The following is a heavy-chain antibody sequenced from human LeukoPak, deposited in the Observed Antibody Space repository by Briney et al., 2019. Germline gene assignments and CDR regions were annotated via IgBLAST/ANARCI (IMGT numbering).Heavy chain of an antibody. J-gene: IGHJ4*02. Sequence: ASVKVSCKASGYTFTGYYMHWVRQAPGQGLEWMGWINPNSGGTNYAQKFQGRVTMIRDTSISTAYMELSWLRSDDTAVYYCARVLLTGYQSVDYWGQGTLVTVSS. CDR1: GYTFTGYY. V-gene: IGHV1-2*02. CDR2: INPNSGGT. CDR3: ARVLLTGYQSVDY. D-gene: IGHD3-9*01.